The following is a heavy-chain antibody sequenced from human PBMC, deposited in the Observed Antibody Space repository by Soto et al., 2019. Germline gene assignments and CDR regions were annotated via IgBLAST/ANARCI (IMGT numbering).Heavy chain of an antibody. Sequence: SETLSLTCAVSGYSISSGYYWGWIRQPPGKGLEWIGSIYHSGSTYYNPSLKSRVTISVDTSKNQFSLKLSSVTAADTAVYYCARARDIGLRVYAIPHIYYFADWGQGTLVTVSS. CDR1: GYSISSGYY. J-gene: IGHJ4*02. V-gene: IGHV4-38-2*01. D-gene: IGHD2-8*01. CDR3: ARARDIGLRVYAIPHIYYFAD. CDR2: IYHSGST.